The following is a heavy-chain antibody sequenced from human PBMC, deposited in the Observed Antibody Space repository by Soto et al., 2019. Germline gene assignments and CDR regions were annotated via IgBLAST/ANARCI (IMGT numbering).Heavy chain of an antibody. V-gene: IGHV1-3*01. CDR1: GYTFTSYA. D-gene: IGHD6-19*01. CDR3: ARDLGGWPDY. CDR2: INAGNGNT. J-gene: IGHJ4*02. Sequence: QVQLVQSGAEVKKPGASVKVSCKASGYTFTSYAIHWVRQAPGQRLEWMGWINAGNGNTKYSQKFQDRVTITRDTYASTAYMELSSRRSEDTAVYYCARDLGGWPDYGGQGTLVSVSS.